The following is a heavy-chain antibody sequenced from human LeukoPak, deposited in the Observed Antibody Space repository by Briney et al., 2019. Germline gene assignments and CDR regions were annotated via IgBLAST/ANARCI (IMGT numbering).Heavy chain of an antibody. V-gene: IGHV5-51*01. CDR1: GYSFTSYW. Sequence: GESLKISCKGSGYSFTSYWIGWVRQMPGKGLEWMGIICPGDSDTRYSPSFQGQVTISADKSISTAYLQWSSLKASDTAVYYCARHSYCSSTTCYYYGMDVWGQGTTVTVSS. J-gene: IGHJ6*02. CDR2: ICPGDSDT. CDR3: ARHSYCSSTTCYYYGMDV. D-gene: IGHD2-2*01.